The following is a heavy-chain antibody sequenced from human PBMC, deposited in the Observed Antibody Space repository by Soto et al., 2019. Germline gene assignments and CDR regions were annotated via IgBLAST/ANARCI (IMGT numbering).Heavy chain of an antibody. D-gene: IGHD5-18*01. Sequence: SETLSLTCAVYGGSFSGYYWSWIRQPPGKGLEWIGEINHSGSTNYNPSLKSRVTISVDTSKNQFSLKLSSVTAADTAVYYRARETAMVYYYFDYWGQGTLVTVYS. CDR3: ARETAMVYYYFDY. V-gene: IGHV4-34*01. J-gene: IGHJ4*02. CDR1: GGSFSGYY. CDR2: INHSGST.